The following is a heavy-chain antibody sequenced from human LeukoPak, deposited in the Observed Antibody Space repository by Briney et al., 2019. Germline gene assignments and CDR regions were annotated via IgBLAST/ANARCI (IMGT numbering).Heavy chain of an antibody. V-gene: IGHV3-9*01. CDR1: GFTFDDYA. CDR3: AKSPGDTAAYDY. D-gene: IGHD6-13*01. J-gene: IGHJ4*02. CDR2: ISWNSGSI. Sequence: GGSLRLSCAASGFTFDDYAMHWVRQAPGKGLEWVSGISWNSGSIGYADSVKGRFTISRDNAKNSLYLQMNSLRAEDTALYYCAKSPGDTAAYDYWGQGTLVTVSS.